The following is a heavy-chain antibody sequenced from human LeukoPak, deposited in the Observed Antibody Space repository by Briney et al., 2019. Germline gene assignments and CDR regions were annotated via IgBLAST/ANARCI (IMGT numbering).Heavy chain of an antibody. V-gene: IGHV4-34*01. CDR2: INHSGIT. Sequence: SETLSLTCAVYRESFSDYYWSWIRQPPGKRLEWIGEINHSGITNYNPSLRSRVTISLDTSKNHFSLKLSSVTAADTAVYYCAKDRKCSGGSCAFDFWGQGTLVTVSS. D-gene: IGHD2-15*01. CDR3: AKDRKCSGGSCAFDF. J-gene: IGHJ4*02. CDR1: RESFSDYY.